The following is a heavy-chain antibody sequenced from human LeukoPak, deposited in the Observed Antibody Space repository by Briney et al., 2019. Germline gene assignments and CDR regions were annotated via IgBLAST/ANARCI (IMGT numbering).Heavy chain of an antibody. CDR2: IGVTGDT. V-gene: IGHV3-13*01. CDR1: GFTLSKDD. Sequence: GGSLRLSCAASGFTLSKDDFHWVRQAPGKGLEWVAAIGVTGDTYYADCVKGRFTISREDAANSLYLQMRSLGAGDTALYYCTKEFRGSRAACAGGSYYDFWGRGALVTVSS. CDR3: TKEFRGSRAACAGGSYYDF. J-gene: IGHJ2*01. D-gene: IGHD2-15*01.